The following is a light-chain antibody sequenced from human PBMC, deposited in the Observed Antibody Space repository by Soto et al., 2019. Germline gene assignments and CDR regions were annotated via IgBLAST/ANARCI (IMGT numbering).Light chain of an antibody. CDR3: QHYNNWPPLT. Sequence: EIVMTQSPATLSVSPGERATLSCRASQSVSSNLAWYQQKPGQAPRLIYGASTRATGIPARFSGSGSGTEFTLTISSLLSEDFAVYYCQHYNNWPPLTFGGGTKVEIK. J-gene: IGKJ4*01. CDR2: GAS. CDR1: QSVSSN. V-gene: IGKV3D-15*01.